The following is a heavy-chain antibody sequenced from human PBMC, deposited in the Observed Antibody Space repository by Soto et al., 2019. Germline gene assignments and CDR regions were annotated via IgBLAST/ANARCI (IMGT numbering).Heavy chain of an antibody. CDR3: AKTANGWFSAFDI. CDR1: GFTFSSNA. J-gene: IGHJ3*02. V-gene: IGHV3-23*01. CDR2: FSGSGGTT. Sequence: EVQLLESGGGLVQPGGSLRLSCAASGFTFSSNALSWARQAPGKGLEWASAFSGSGGTTYYADSVKGRFTFSRDNSKNTLYLQMNSLRAEDTAVYYCAKTANGWFSAFDIWGQGTMVTVSS. D-gene: IGHD6-19*01.